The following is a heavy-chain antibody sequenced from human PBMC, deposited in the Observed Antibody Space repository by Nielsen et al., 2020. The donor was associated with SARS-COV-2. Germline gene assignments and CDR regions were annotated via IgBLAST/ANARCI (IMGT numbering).Heavy chain of an antibody. CDR3: ARQELDGGWFDP. Sequence: SETLSLTCTVSGGSISSGDYYWSWIRQPPGKGLEWIGYIYYSGSTYYNPSLKSRVTISVDTSKNQFSLKLSSVTAADTAVYYCARQELDGGWFDPWGQGTLVTVSS. D-gene: IGHD3/OR15-3a*01. CDR1: GGSISSGDYY. V-gene: IGHV4-30-4*01. CDR2: IYYSGST. J-gene: IGHJ5*02.